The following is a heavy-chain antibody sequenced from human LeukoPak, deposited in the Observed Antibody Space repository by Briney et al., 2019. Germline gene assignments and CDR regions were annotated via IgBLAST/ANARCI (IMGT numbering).Heavy chain of an antibody. D-gene: IGHD1-7*01. CDR1: GGTFSSYA. CDR3: ARDNWNYLVNWFDP. Sequence: SVKVSCKASGGTFSSYAISWVRQASGQGLEWMGGIIPIFGTANYAQKFQGRVTITTDESTSTAYMELSSLRSEDTAVYYCARDNWNYLVNWFDPWGQGTLVTVSS. CDR2: IIPIFGTA. J-gene: IGHJ5*02. V-gene: IGHV1-69*05.